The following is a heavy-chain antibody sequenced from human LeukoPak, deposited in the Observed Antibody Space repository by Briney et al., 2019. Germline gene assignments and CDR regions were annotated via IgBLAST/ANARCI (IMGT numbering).Heavy chain of an antibody. Sequence: SVKVSCKASGGTFSSYAISWVRQAPGQGLEWMGGIIPIFGTANYAQKFQGRVTITADESTSTAYMELSSLRPEDTAVYYCARRYSGYDGGDYYYYGMDVWGQGTTVTVSS. CDR2: IIPIFGTA. CDR1: GGTFSSYA. J-gene: IGHJ6*02. CDR3: ARRYSGYDGGDYYYYGMDV. V-gene: IGHV1-69*13. D-gene: IGHD5-12*01.